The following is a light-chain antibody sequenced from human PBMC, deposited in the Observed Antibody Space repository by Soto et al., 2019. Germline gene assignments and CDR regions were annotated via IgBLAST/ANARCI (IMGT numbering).Light chain of an antibody. CDR1: QSISSY. CDR2: AAS. V-gene: IGKV1-39*01. Sequence: DIQMTQSPSSLSASVGDRVTITCRASQSISSYLNWYQQKPGKAPKVLIYAASSLHSGVPSRFSGSGSGTDFTLTISSLQPEDFATYYCQQSYSNARTFGQGTKVEIK. J-gene: IGKJ1*01. CDR3: QQSYSNART.